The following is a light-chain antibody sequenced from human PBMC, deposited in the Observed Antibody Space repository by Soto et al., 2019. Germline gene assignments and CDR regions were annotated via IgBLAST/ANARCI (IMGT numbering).Light chain of an antibody. CDR1: QSVSRY. Sequence: EIVLTQSPATLSVSPGERATLSCRSSQSVSRYLAWYQQKPGQAPRLLIYDASNRATGIPARFSGSGSGTDFTLTISSLEPEDYAVYYCQQYKSWPPITFGQGTRLEI. CDR3: QQYKSWPPIT. V-gene: IGKV3-11*01. CDR2: DAS. J-gene: IGKJ5*01.